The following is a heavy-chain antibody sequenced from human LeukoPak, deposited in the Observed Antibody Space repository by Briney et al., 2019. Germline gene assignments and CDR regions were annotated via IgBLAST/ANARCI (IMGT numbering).Heavy chain of an antibody. Sequence: GGSLRLSCAASGFTFSSYAMHWVRQAPGKGLEWVAVISYDGSNKYYADSVKGRFTISRDNSKNTLYLQMNSLRAEDTAVYYCAREDYGNDYWGQGTLVTVSS. CDR1: GFTFSSYA. D-gene: IGHD4-17*01. CDR3: AREDYGNDY. J-gene: IGHJ4*02. CDR2: ISYDGSNK. V-gene: IGHV3-30-3*01.